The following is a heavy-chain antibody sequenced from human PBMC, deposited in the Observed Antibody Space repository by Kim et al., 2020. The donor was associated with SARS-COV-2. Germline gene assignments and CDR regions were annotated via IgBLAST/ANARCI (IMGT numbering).Heavy chain of an antibody. J-gene: IGHJ5*02. CDR2: INHSGST. V-gene: IGHV4-34*01. D-gene: IGHD3-22*01. CDR1: GGSFSGYY. Sequence: SETLSLTCAVYGGSFSGYYWSWIRQPPGKGLEWIGEINHSGSTNYNPSLKSRVTISVDTSKNQFSLKLSSVTAADTAVYYCARGNGVIVVVIGYGGFDPWGQGTLVTVSS. CDR3: ARGNGVIVVVIGYGGFDP.